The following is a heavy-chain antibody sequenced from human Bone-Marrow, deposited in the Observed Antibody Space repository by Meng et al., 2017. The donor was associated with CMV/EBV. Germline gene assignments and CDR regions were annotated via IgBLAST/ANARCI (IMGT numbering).Heavy chain of an antibody. CDR2: ISSSSSYI. Sequence: LSCAASGFTCSRYSMNWVRQAPGKGLEWVSSISSSSSYIYYADSVKGRFTISRGNAKNSLYLQMNSLRAEDTAVYYCARDAGPGWFDPWGQGTLATVSS. J-gene: IGHJ5*02. CDR3: ARDAGPGWFDP. CDR1: GFTCSRYS. V-gene: IGHV3-21*01.